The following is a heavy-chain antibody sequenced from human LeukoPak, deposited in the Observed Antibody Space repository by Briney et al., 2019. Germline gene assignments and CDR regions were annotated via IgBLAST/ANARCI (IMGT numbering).Heavy chain of an antibody. Sequence: PSQTLSLTCTVSGGSLSSGGYYWGWVRQPPGRGLGWIGYIYYSGSTYYNPSLKSRVTISVDTSKNQFSLELSSVTAADTAVYYCARVGDSSGWYGDYYFDYWGQGTLVTVSS. D-gene: IGHD6-19*01. CDR1: GGSLSSGGYY. CDR3: ARVGDSSGWYGDYYFDY. J-gene: IGHJ4*02. CDR2: IYYSGST. V-gene: IGHV4-31*03.